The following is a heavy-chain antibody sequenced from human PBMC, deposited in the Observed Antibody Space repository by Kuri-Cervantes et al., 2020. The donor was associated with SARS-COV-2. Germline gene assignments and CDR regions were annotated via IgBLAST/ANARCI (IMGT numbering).Heavy chain of an antibody. Sequence: GGSLRLSCAASGFTFSSYAMSWVRQAPGKGLEWVSAISGSGGSTYYADSVKGRFTISRDNFKNTLYLQMNSLRAEDTAVYYCASTFLWWERRFDYWGQGTLVTVSS. J-gene: IGHJ4*02. CDR3: ASTFLWWERRFDY. CDR1: GFTFSSYA. D-gene: IGHD2-21*01. V-gene: IGHV3-23*01. CDR2: ISGSGGST.